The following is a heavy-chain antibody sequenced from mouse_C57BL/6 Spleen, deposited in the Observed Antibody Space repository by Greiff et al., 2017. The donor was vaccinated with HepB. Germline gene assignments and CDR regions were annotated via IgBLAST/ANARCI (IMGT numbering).Heavy chain of an antibody. D-gene: IGHD1-1*01. J-gene: IGHJ4*01. Sequence: EVQLQQSGPELVKPGASVKISCKASGYTFTDYYMNWVKQSHGKSLEWIGDINPNNGGTSYNQKFKGKATLTVDKSSSTAYMELRSLTSEDSAVYYCARGDYYGSYYYAMDYWGQGTSVTVSS. V-gene: IGHV1-26*01. CDR1: GYTFTDYY. CDR2: INPNNGGT. CDR3: ARGDYYGSYYYAMDY.